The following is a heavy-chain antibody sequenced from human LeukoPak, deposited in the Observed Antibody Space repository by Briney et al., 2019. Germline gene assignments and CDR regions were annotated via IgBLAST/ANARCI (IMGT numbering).Heavy chain of an antibody. CDR2: ISWNSGSI. D-gene: IGHD4-23*01. J-gene: IGHJ6*02. CDR3: AKDGGYGGNLNYYYYGMDV. V-gene: IGHV3-9*01. Sequence: GGSLRLSCAASGFTFDDYAMHWVRQAPRKGLEWVSGISWNSGSIGYADSVKGRFTISRDNAKNSLYLQMNSLRAEDTALYYCAKDGGYGGNLNYYYYGMDVWGQGTTVTVSS. CDR1: GFTFDDYA.